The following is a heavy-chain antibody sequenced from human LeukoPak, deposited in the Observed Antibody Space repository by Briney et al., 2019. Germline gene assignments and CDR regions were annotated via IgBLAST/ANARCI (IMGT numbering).Heavy chain of an antibody. J-gene: IGHJ3*02. Sequence: QPGRSLRLSCAASGFTFRTSPMHWVRQAPGKGLEWVAVISYDGKIKVYADSVKGRFTISRDIAKNMLYLEMNSLRTEDTAVYYCARDVGPGDDAFDIWGQGTMVTVSS. CDR2: ISYDGKIK. D-gene: IGHD3-10*01. V-gene: IGHV3-30*04. CDR3: ARDVGPGDDAFDI. CDR1: GFTFRTSP.